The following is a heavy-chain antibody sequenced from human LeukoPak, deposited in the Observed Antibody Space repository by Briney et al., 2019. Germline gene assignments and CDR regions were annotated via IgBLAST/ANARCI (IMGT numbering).Heavy chain of an antibody. CDR3: ARNGYSSAGDYYYYYGMDV. D-gene: IGHD5-18*01. J-gene: IGHJ6*02. V-gene: IGHV3-21*01. CDR1: GFTFNDYS. CDR2: ISTSSSYI. Sequence: GGSLRLSCAASGFTFNDYSMNWVRQAPGKGLEWVSSISTSSSYISYADSVKGRFTISRDNAKNSLYLQMSGLRAEDTAIYYCARNGYSSAGDYYYYYGMDVWGQGTTVTVSS.